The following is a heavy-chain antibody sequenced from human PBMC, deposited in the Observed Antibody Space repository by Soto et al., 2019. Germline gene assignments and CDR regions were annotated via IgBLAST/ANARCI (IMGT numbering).Heavy chain of an antibody. J-gene: IGHJ4*02. Sequence: QVQLQESGPGLVKTSETLSLTCTVSGGSITSYYWSWIRQPPGKGLEWIGYIYFSGSANYNPSLKSRVTISVDTSKNQFSLKLSSVTAADTAVYYCARRYSGYGDYWGQGTLVTVSS. V-gene: IGHV4-59*08. CDR3: ARRYSGYGDY. CDR1: GGSITSYY. CDR2: IYFSGSA. D-gene: IGHD5-12*01.